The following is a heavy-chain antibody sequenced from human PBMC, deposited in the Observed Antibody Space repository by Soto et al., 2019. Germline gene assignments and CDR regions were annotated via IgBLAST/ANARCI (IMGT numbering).Heavy chain of an antibody. Sequence: SETLSLTCTVSGGSISSGGYYWSWIRQHPGKGLEWIGYIYYSGSTHYNPSLKSRVTISVDTSKNQFSLKLSSVTAADTAVYYCARVVPDYYDTSGYPDYWGQGTLVTVSS. CDR1: GGSISSGGYY. V-gene: IGHV4-31*03. D-gene: IGHD3-22*01. CDR2: IYYSGST. CDR3: ARVVPDYYDTSGYPDY. J-gene: IGHJ4*02.